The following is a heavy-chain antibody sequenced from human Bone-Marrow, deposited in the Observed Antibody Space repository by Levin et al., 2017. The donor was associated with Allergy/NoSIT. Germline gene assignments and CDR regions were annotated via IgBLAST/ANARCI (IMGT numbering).Heavy chain of an antibody. V-gene: IGHV1-24*01. D-gene: IGHD2-21*02. CDR2: FDPEEGET. CDR1: GYSLTELS. J-gene: IGHJ3*02. Sequence: GGSLRLSCKVSGYSLTELSFHWVRQAPGKGLEWMGGFDPEEGETIYAQKFQGRLTMTEDTSTDTAYMELSSLGSEDTADYYCATEVGTGNRDAFDIWGQGTMVTVSS. CDR3: ATEVGTGNRDAFDI.